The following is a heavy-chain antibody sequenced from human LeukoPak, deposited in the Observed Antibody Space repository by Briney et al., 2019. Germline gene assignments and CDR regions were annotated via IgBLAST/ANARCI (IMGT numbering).Heavy chain of an antibody. CDR2: ISGSGGST. D-gene: IGHD2-15*01. CDR1: GFTFSSYA. J-gene: IGHJ6*02. Sequence: PGGSLRLSCAASGFTFSSYAMSWVRQAPGKGLEWVSAISGSGGSTYYADSVKGRFAISRDNSKNTLYLQMNSLRAEDTAVYYCAKDQGEGYYSGGSCYSLSYYYGMDVWGQGTTVTVSS. CDR3: AKDQGEGYYSGGSCYSLSYYYGMDV. V-gene: IGHV3-23*01.